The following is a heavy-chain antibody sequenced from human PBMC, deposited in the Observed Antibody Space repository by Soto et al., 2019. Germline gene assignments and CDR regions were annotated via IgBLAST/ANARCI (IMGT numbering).Heavy chain of an antibody. CDR2: ISTHNGNT. D-gene: IGHD6-25*01. CDR3: ARGPHAGSFDY. CDR1: GYTFTTYG. J-gene: IGHJ4*02. V-gene: IGHV1-18*01. Sequence: QVQLVQSGTEVKKTGASVKVSCKASGYTFTTYGISWVRQAPGQGLEWMGWISTHNGNTNYAQKLQGRVTMTTDTSTTTAYMELRSLRSDDTAVYFCARGPHAGSFDYWGQGTLVTVSS.